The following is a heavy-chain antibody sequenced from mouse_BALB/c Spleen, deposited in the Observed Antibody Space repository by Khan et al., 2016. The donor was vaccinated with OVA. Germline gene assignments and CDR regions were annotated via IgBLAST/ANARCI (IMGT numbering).Heavy chain of an antibody. CDR3: ARNQGGDYGSSAGFAY. CDR1: GFSLTNYG. J-gene: IGHJ3*01. D-gene: IGHD1-1*01. V-gene: IGHV2-4-1*01. CDR2: IWSGGST. Sequence: QVQLQQSGPGLVQPSQSLSITCTVSGFSLTNYGIHWVRQSPGKSLEWLGVIWSGGSTDYNAAFVSRLSISKDISTSQVFFKMNSLQADDTAIYDCARNQGGDYGSSAGFAYWGQGNLVTVSA.